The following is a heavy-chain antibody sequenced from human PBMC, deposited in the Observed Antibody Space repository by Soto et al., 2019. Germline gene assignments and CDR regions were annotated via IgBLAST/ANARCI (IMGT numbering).Heavy chain of an antibody. J-gene: IGHJ4*02. Sequence: GGSLRLSCSASGFTFSSYAMHWVRQAPGKGLEYVSAISSNGGSTYYADSVKGRFTISRDNSKNTLYLQMSSLRAEDTAVYYCVKDLRVRGVITRHSDYWGQGTLVTVSS. CDR3: VKDLRVRGVITRHSDY. CDR1: GFTFSSYA. V-gene: IGHV3-64D*08. CDR2: ISSNGGST. D-gene: IGHD3-10*01.